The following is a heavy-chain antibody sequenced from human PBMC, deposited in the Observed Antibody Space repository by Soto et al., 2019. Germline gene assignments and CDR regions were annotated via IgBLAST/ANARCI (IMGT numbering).Heavy chain of an antibody. CDR2: ISSSSSYI. Sequence: GGSLRLSCAASGFTFSSYSMNWVRQAPGKGLEWVSSISSSSSYIYYADSVKGRFTISRDNAKNSLYLQMNSLRAEDTAVYYCARDLWLGDHVARFGYWGQGTLVTVSS. CDR3: ARDLWLGDHVARFGY. CDR1: GFTFSSYS. D-gene: IGHD2-21*02. J-gene: IGHJ4*02. V-gene: IGHV3-21*01.